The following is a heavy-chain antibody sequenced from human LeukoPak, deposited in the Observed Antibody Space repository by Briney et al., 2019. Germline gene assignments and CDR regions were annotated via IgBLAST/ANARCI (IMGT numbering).Heavy chain of an antibody. CDR2: IYSGGST. CDR1: GFTVSSNY. J-gene: IGHJ4*02. CDR3: AKEGSDFWSGYLTYYFDY. V-gene: IGHV3-53*01. D-gene: IGHD3-3*01. Sequence: GGSLRLSCAASGFTVSSNYMSWVRQAPGKGLEWVSVIYSGGSTYYADSVKGRFTISRDNSKNTLYLQMNSLRAEDTAVYYCAKEGSDFWSGYLTYYFDYWGQGTLVTVSS.